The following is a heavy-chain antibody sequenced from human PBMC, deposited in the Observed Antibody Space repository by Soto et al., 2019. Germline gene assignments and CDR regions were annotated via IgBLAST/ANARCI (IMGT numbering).Heavy chain of an antibody. CDR1: GFSLSTSGVG. V-gene: IGHV2-5*02. J-gene: IGHJ6*02. CDR3: AHTEATIIRGYGLDV. D-gene: IGHD3-10*01. Sequence: QITLKESGPTLVKPTQTLTLTCNFTGFSLSTSGVGVGWIRQPPGKALEWLALIYWDDYKRYSPSLKSRLTITKDTSKSQVVLTMTTMDPVDTATYYCAHTEATIIRGYGLDVWGQGTTVTVSS. CDR2: IYWDDYK.